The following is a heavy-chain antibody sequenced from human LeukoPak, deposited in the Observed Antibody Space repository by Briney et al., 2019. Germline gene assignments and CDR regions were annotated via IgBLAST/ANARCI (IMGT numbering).Heavy chain of an antibody. J-gene: IGHJ4*02. V-gene: IGHV3-7*01. CDR3: ARVHSSSWYFD. D-gene: IGHD6-13*01. CDR1: GFTFRNYW. CDR2: IKQDGSEK. Sequence: GGSLRLSCAASGFTFRNYWMSWVRQAPGKGLEWVANIKQDGSEKYYVDSVKGRFTISRDNAKNSLYLQMNSLRAEDTAVYYCARVHSSSWYFDWGQGTLVTVSS.